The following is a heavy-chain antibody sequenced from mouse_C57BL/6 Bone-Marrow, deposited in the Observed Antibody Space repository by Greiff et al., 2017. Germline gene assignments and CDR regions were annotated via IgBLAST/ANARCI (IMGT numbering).Heavy chain of an antibody. CDR1: GYSITSGYD. V-gene: IGHV3-1*01. CDR3: ARDDGYFYFDY. D-gene: IGHD2-3*01. Sequence: DVQLQESGPGMVKPSQSLSLTCTVTGYSITSGYDWHWIRHFPGNKLEWMGYISYSGSTNYNPSLKSRISITHDTSKNHFFLKLNSVTTEDTATYYCARDDGYFYFDYWGQGTTLTVSS. CDR2: ISYSGST. J-gene: IGHJ2*01.